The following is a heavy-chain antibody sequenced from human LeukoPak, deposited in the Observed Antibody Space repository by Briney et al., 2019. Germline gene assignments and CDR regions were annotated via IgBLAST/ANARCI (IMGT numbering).Heavy chain of an antibody. J-gene: IGHJ4*02. Sequence: SETLSLTCTVSGGSISSSSYYWGWIRQPPGKGLEWIGSIYYSGSTYYNPSLKSRVTISVDTSKNQFSLKLSSVTAADTAVYYCAGGFLILPDDYYFDYWGQGTLVTVSS. V-gene: IGHV4-39*01. D-gene: IGHD2-15*01. CDR1: GGSISSSSYY. CDR2: IYYSGST. CDR3: AGGFLILPDDYYFDY.